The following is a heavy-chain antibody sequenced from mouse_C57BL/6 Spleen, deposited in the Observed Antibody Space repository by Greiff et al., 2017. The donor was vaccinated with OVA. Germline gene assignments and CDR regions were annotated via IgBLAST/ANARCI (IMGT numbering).Heavy chain of an antibody. D-gene: IGHD1-1*01. CDR1: GYTFTSYG. J-gene: IGHJ2*01. CDR2: IYPRSGNT. Sequence: VQRVESGAELARPGASVKLSCKASGYTFTSYGISWVKQRTGLGLEWIGEIYPRSGNTYYNEKFKGKATLTADKSSSTAYMELRSLTSEDSAVYFCARGTTVVAKDYWGQGTTLTVSS. CDR3: ARGTTVVAKDY. V-gene: IGHV1-81*01.